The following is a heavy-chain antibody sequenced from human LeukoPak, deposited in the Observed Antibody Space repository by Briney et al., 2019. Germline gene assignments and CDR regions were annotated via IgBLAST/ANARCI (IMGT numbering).Heavy chain of an antibody. D-gene: IGHD3-10*01. CDR1: RFTFSTYA. CDR3: AGGGLGEAYYYYYYMDV. Sequence: PGGSLRLSCAASRFTFSTYAMSWVRQAPGKGLEWVSIISGSGGSTYYADSVKGRFTISRDNSKNTLYLQINSLRAEDTAVYYCAGGGLGEAYYYYYYMDVWGKGTTVTVSS. J-gene: IGHJ6*03. V-gene: IGHV3-23*01. CDR2: ISGSGGST.